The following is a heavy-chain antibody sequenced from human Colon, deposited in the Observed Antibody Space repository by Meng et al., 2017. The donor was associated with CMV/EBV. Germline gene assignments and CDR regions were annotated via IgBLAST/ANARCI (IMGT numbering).Heavy chain of an antibody. CDR1: GGSISGHY. CDR3: GKAGARGVPIDV. V-gene: IGHV4-4*07. CDR2: IYSNGRI. Sequence: QGQVQEPGPGLVKPSETLSLTCTVSGGSISGHYWTWIRRPAGEGLQWLGRIYSNGRIDENYSLRSRVTISVDTSKNQLSLRLTSVTAADTAVYYCGKAGARGVPIDVWGRGTLVTASS. J-gene: IGHJ1*01. D-gene: IGHD3-10*01.